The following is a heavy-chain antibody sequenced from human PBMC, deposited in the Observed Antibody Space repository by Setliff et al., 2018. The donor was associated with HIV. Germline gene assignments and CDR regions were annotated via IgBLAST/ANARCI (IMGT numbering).Heavy chain of an antibody. CDR2: ISSTSTYT. J-gene: IGHJ4*02. Sequence: GGSLRLSCAASGFTFSSYNMNWVRQAPGKGLEWVSSISSTSTYTYYADSVKGRFTISRDNAKNSLYLQMNSLRAEDTAMYYCAKEGDSSGWYLDYWGQGTLVTVSS. CDR1: GFTFSSYN. V-gene: IGHV3-21*01. CDR3: AKEGDSSGWYLDY. D-gene: IGHD6-19*01.